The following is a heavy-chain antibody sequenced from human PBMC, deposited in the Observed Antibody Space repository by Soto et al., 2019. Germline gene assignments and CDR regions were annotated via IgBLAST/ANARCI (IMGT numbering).Heavy chain of an antibody. CDR2: IFHDGTA. J-gene: IGHJ4*02. Sequence: AXEALSLPCAVAGFSSTSGPLWTWVRPSPQRGLEYIGEIFHDGTANYYPSFERRVAISVDTSKNQFSLKLTSVTAADTAIYCCARLVYEIRLNYRYFDFWWQGQRVTVS. V-gene: IGHV4-4*01. CDR3: ARLVYEIRLNYRYFDF. CDR1: GFSSTSGPL. D-gene: IGHD3-10*01.